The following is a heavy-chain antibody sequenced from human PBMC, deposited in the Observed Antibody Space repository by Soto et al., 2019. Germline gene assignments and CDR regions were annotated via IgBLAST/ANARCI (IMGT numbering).Heavy chain of an antibody. J-gene: IGHJ4*02. CDR1: GGSNSSYY. V-gene: IGHV4-59*01. Sequence: PSEPLPLTCSVSGGSNSSYYWRWIRQPPGKGLEWIGYISYSGSTTYNPSLKSRVTISVHTSKNQFSLTLNSVTAADTAVYYCARARIFLTGYYKGGFYYFDYWGQGTLVTVSS. D-gene: IGHD3-9*01. CDR2: ISYSGST. CDR3: ARARIFLTGYYKGGFYYFDY.